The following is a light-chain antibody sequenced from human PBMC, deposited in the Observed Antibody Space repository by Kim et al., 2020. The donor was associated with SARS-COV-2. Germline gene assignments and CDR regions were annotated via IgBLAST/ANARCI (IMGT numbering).Light chain of an antibody. V-gene: IGLV1-44*01. CDR2: SNN. CDR1: TSHIGSNI. CDR3: AAWDDTLNGWV. Sequence: GQRVTISCSGSTSHIGSNIVNWYQQFPGTAPKLLISSNNQRPSGVPDRFSGSKSGTSASLAISGLQSEDEAEYYCAAWDDTLNGWVFGGGTQLTVL. J-gene: IGLJ3*02.